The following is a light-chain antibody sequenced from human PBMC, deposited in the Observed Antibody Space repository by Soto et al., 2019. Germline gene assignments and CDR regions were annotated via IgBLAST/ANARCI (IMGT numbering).Light chain of an antibody. CDR3: QQRSSWPLLT. V-gene: IGKV3-11*01. CDR2: DAS. Sequence: EIVLTQSPATLSLSPGERATLSCRASQGVRSYLAWYQQKPGQAPRLLIYDASNRATGIPARFSGSGSGTDFTLTISSLEPEDFAVYYCQQRSSWPLLTFGGGTKVEIK. CDR1: QGVRSY. J-gene: IGKJ4*01.